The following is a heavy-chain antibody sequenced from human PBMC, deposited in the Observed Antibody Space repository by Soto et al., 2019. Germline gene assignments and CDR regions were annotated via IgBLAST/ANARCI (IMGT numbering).Heavy chain of an antibody. Sequence: GGSLRLSCAASGFTFSSFWMNWVRQAPGKGLEWVANINQDGSEKYYVDSVKGRFTISRDNAKNSLFLQMNSLRAEDTAVYYCARGSTTVDSIYGMDVWGQGATVTVSS. CDR2: INQDGSEK. D-gene: IGHD4-4*01. J-gene: IGHJ6*02. CDR1: GFTFSSFW. V-gene: IGHV3-7*05. CDR3: ARGSTTVDSIYGMDV.